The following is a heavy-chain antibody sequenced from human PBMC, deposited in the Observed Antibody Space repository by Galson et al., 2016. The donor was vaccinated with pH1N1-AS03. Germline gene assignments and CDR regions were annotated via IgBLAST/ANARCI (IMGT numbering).Heavy chain of an antibody. Sequence: SLRLSCAASGFTFSNFGMHWVRQAPGKGLEWVAVISYDGNYKHYGDSVKGRFTTSRDNSRNTVYLQMNSLRAEDTAMFYCAKDLNGYYESSGLFDYWGQGTLVTVSS. J-gene: IGHJ4*02. CDR1: GFTFSNFG. D-gene: IGHD3-22*01. V-gene: IGHV3-30*18. CDR3: AKDLNGYYESSGLFDY. CDR2: ISYDGNYK.